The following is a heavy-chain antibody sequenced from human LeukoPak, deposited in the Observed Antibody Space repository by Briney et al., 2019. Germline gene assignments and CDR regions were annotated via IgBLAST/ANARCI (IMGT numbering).Heavy chain of an antibody. V-gene: IGHV1-2*02. J-gene: IGHJ3*02. Sequence: ASVRVSCKASGYTFTDYYMHWVRQAPGQGLELMGWLNPNSGDTNYAQKFQGRVSMTRDSSISTAYMDLSDLRSDDTAVYSCARDQSVRLLQTSSTYFKHVFAIWGQGSMVTVSS. CDR1: GYTFTDYY. CDR2: LNPNSGDT. CDR3: ARDQSVRLLQTSSTYFKHVFAI. D-gene: IGHD6-13*01.